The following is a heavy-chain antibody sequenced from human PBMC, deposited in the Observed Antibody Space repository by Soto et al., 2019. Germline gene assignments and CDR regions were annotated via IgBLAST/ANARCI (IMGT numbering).Heavy chain of an antibody. V-gene: IGHV3-48*01. D-gene: IGHD5-12*01. CDR3: ARADSGYGHGYYYYGMDV. J-gene: IGHJ6*02. Sequence: EVQLVESGGGLVQPGGSLRLSCAASGFTFSSYSMNWVRQAPGKGLEWVSYISSSSSTIYYADSVKGRFTISRDNAKNSLYLQMNSLRAEDTAVYYCARADSGYGHGYYYYGMDVWGQGTTVTVSS. CDR2: ISSSSSTI. CDR1: GFTFSSYS.